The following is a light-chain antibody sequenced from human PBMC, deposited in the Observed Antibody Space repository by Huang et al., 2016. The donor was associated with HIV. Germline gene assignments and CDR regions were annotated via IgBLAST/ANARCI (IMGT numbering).Light chain of an antibody. Sequence: DIQMTQSPSSLSASVGDRVTITCRTSQSVGNSLNWYQQKPGKAPELLIYASSLQAWVSSRVSGSGSGTDFTLIISSLQPEDFATYYCQQSYISPWTFGQGTKVDLK. CDR3: QQSYISPWT. V-gene: IGKV1-39*01. CDR2: AS. J-gene: IGKJ1*01. CDR1: QSVGNS.